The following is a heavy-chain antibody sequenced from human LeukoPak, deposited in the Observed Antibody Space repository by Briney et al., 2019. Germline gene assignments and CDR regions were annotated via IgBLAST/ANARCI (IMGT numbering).Heavy chain of an antibody. Sequence: PGGSLRLSCAASGFTFSSYAMSWVRQAPGKGLEWVSAISGSGGSTYYADSVKGRFTISRDNSKNTQYLQMNSLRAEDTAVYYCAKVVYSSGWSPYFDYWGQGTLVTVSS. V-gene: IGHV3-23*01. CDR2: ISGSGGST. J-gene: IGHJ4*02. D-gene: IGHD6-19*01. CDR1: GFTFSSYA. CDR3: AKVVYSSGWSPYFDY.